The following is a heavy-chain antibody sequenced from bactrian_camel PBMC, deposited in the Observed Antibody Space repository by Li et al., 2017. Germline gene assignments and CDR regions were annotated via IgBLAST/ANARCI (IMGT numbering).Heavy chain of an antibody. D-gene: IGHD2*01. CDR3: VRSLYYSDGEIDFGY. CDR2: IGSGRGGAR. Sequence: DVQLVESGGGFVQPGGSLRLSCVGSGFDFSYYAMSWVRQAPGKGLEWVSRIGSGRGGARTYADSMKGRFTISRDNAKNTLYLQLNSLETEDTAMYYCVRSLYYSDGEIDFGYWGQGTQVTVS. J-gene: IGHJ6*01. V-gene: IGHV3S42*01. CDR1: GFDFSYYA.